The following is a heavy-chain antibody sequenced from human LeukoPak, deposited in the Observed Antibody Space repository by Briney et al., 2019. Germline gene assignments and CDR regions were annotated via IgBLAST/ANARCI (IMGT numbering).Heavy chain of an antibody. J-gene: IGHJ4*02. CDR1: GFPVSGYY. V-gene: IGHV3-53*01. D-gene: IGHD3-22*01. CDR2: IYSGGTT. CDR3: ARMLISSGYYVDY. Sequence: GGSLRLSCAVSGFPVSGYYMSWVRQAPGKGLDWVSVIYSGGTTYDADSVKGRFTISRDESKNMLYLQMNSLRAEDTAIYYCARMLISSGYYVDYWGQGTLVTVSS.